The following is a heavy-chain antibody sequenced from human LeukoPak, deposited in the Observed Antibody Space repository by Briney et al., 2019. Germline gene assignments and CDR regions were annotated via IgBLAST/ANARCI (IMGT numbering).Heavy chain of an antibody. V-gene: IGHV4-59*01. CDR1: GDSISSYY. CDR3: ARHYYGSGGYLNWFDP. CDR2: IYYSGST. Sequence: PSETLSLTCTVSGDSISSYYWSWIRQPPGKGLEWIGYIYYSGSTNYNPPLKSRVTISVDTSKNQFSLKLSSVTAADTAVYYCARHYYGSGGYLNWFDPWGQGTLVTVSS. J-gene: IGHJ5*02. D-gene: IGHD3-10*01.